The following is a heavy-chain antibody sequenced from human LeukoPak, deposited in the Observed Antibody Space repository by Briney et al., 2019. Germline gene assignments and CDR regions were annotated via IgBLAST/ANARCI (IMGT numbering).Heavy chain of an antibody. V-gene: IGHV3-48*01. CDR3: ARYGDYEPFDY. CDR1: GFTFSSYS. CDR2: ISSSTTTI. D-gene: IGHD2-21*01. J-gene: IGHJ4*02. Sequence: GGSLRLSCAASGFTFSSYSMNWVRQAPGKGLEWVSYISSSTTTIYYADSVRGRFTISRDNAKNSLYLQMNSLRAEDTAMYYCARYGDYEPFDYWDQGTLVTVSS.